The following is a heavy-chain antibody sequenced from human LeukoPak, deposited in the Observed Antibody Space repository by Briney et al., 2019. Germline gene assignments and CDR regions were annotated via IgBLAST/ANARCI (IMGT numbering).Heavy chain of an antibody. Sequence: PSETLSLTCPVSGGSISSSSYYWAWIRQPPGKGLEWIGSIYYSGSTYYNPSLKSRVTISVDTSKNQFSLKLSSVTAADTAVYYCARRPGFMVAATPSYAFDIWGQGTMVTVSS. V-gene: IGHV4-39*01. CDR3: ARRPGFMVAATPSYAFDI. CDR1: GGSISSSSYY. D-gene: IGHD2-15*01. CDR2: IYYSGST. J-gene: IGHJ3*02.